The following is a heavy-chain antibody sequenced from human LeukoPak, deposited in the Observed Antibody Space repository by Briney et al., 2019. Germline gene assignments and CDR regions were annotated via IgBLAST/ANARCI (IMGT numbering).Heavy chain of an antibody. CDR1: GYTLTELS. CDR3: ASKVTIFGVVIDY. CDR2: INPSGGST. V-gene: IGHV1-46*01. Sequence: ASVKVSCKVSGYTLTELSMHWVRQAPGQGLEWMGIINPSGGSTSYAQKFQGRVTMTRDMSTSTVYMELSSLRSEDTAVYYCASKVTIFGVVIDYWGQGTLVTVSS. D-gene: IGHD3-3*01. J-gene: IGHJ4*02.